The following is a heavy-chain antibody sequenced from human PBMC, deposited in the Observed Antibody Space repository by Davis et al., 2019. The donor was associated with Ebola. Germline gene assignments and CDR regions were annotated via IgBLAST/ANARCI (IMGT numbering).Heavy chain of an antibody. J-gene: IGHJ4*02. CDR2: MFHRGDT. CDR1: GGPITTYHW. V-gene: IGHV4-4*02. Sequence: SETLSLTCTVSGGPITTYHWWPWVRQAPGKGLEWIGEMFHRGDTNYNPSLRSRITIPMDKSKNQLSLRLDSVTAADTAVYFCARGGDYSWNYWGQGILVTVSS. D-gene: IGHD4-11*01. CDR3: ARGGDYSWNY.